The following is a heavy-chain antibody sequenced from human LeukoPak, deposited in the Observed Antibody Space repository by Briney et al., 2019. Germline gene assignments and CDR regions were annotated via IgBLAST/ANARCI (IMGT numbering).Heavy chain of an antibody. D-gene: IGHD5-18*01. V-gene: IGHV1-69*05. Sequence: SVKVSCKASGGTFSSYAISWVRQAPGQGLEWMGRIIPIFGTANYAQKFQGRVTITTDESTSTAYMELSSLRSEDTAVYYCALKGGIQLYDAFDIWGQGTMVTVSS. CDR3: ALKGGIQLYDAFDI. CDR1: GGTFSSYA. J-gene: IGHJ3*02. CDR2: IIPIFGTA.